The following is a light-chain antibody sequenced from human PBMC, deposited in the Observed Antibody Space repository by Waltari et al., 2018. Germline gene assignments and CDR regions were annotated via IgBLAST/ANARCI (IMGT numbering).Light chain of an antibody. J-gene: IGLJ2*01. CDR2: EVS. CDR1: SSDVGGYNY. CDR3: SSYTSSSTLV. V-gene: IGLV2-14*01. Sequence: QSALTQPASVSGSPGQSITLSCTVTSSDVGGYNYVPGYQQPPGQAPKLMIYEVSNRPSGVSNRFSGSKSGNTASLTISGLQAEDEADYYCSSYTSSSTLVFGGGTKLTVL.